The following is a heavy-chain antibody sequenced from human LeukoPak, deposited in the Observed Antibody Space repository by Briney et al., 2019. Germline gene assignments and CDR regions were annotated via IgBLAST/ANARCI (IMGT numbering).Heavy chain of an antibody. CDR3: ARVGISVSGSFDS. D-gene: IGHD2-15*01. Sequence: ASVKRSPTACRYTFTSFGLTWGRQAPGQGLEWMGWISPYNSNTNYAQKLQGRVTMTTDTSTSTAYMELRSLRSDDTAVYYCARVGISVSGSFDSWGQGTLVTVSS. CDR2: ISPYNSNT. J-gene: IGHJ4*02. CDR1: RYTFTSFG. V-gene: IGHV1-18*01.